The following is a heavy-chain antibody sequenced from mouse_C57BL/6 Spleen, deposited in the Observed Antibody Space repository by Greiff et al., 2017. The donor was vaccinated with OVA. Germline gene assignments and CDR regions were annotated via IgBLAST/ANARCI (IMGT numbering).Heavy chain of an antibody. V-gene: IGHV1-72*01. Sequence: VQLQQPGAELVKPGASVKLSCKASGYTFTSYWMHWVKQRPGRGLEWIGRIGPNSGGTKYNEKFKSKATLTVDKPSSTAYMQLSSLTSEDSAVYYCARVGDYGSSYDWYFDVWGAGTTVTVSS. CDR2: IGPNSGGT. J-gene: IGHJ1*01. CDR1: GYTFTSYW. D-gene: IGHD1-1*01. CDR3: ARVGDYGSSYDWYFDV.